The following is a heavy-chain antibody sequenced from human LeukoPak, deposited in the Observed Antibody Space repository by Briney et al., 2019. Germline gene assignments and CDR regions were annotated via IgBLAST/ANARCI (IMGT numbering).Heavy chain of an antibody. CDR2: ISGSGGST. D-gene: IGHD3-9*01. CDR3: AKDVSYYDILTDLDKGYFDY. Sequence: GGSLRLSCAASGFSFSSYAMSWVRQAPGKGLQWVSAISGSGGSTYYADSVKGRFTISRDKSKNTLYLQMNSLRAEDTAVYYCAKDVSYYDILTDLDKGYFDYWGQGTLVTVSS. V-gene: IGHV3-23*01. J-gene: IGHJ4*02. CDR1: GFSFSSYA.